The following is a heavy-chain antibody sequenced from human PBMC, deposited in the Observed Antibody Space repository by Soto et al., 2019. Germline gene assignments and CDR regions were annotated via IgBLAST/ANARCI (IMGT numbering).Heavy chain of an antibody. CDR3: ARGDSRGYYMDV. CDR2: LIPIFRTT. V-gene: IGHV1-69*12. Sequence: QVQLVQSGAEVKEPGSSVQVSCKTSGGTFNTFLTSWVRQAPGQGLEWMGGLIPIFRTTIYTEKFEGRLTITADDSTATAYMELSSLKSEDTAVYFCARGDSRGYYMDVWGQGTTVTVSS. D-gene: IGHD3-10*01. J-gene: IGHJ6*03. CDR1: GGTFNTFL.